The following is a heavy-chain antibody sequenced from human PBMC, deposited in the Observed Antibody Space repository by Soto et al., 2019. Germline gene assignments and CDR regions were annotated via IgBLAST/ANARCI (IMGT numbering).Heavy chain of an antibody. CDR2: VNPSGGHT. D-gene: IGHD2-21*02. J-gene: IGHJ4*02. CDR1: GDTFTDYY. V-gene: IGHV1-46*01. CDR3: ARGGHVVVVTAALDY. Sequence: QVQLMQSGAEVKKPGASVKVSCKASGDTFTDYYIHWVRQAPGQGLEWMGTVNPSGGHTTYAQHCLGRVTXTXXXSXXTIYMELTSLTSDDTAIYYCARGGHVVVVTAALDYWGQGTLVTVSS.